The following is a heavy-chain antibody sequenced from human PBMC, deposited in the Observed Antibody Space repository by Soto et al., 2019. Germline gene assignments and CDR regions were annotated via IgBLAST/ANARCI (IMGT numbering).Heavy chain of an antibody. CDR2: FDPEDGET. CDR3: ATETLMSGLNGYWFDP. Sequence: ASVKFSCKVSGYTLTELSMHWVRQAPGKGLEWMGGFDPEDGETIYAQKFQGRVTMTEDTSTDTAYMELSSLRSEDTAVYYCATETLMSGLNGYWFDPWGQGTLVTVSS. CDR1: GYTLTELS. J-gene: IGHJ5*02. V-gene: IGHV1-24*01. D-gene: IGHD3-3*01.